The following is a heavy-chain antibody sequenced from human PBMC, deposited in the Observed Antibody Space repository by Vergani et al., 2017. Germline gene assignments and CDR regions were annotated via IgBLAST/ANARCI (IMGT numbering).Heavy chain of an antibody. CDR1: GFTFSSYA. Sequence: EVQLLESGGGLVQPGGSLRLSCSASGFTFSSYAMHWVRQAPGKGLEYVSAISSNGGSTYYADSVKGRFTISRDNSKNTLYLQMSSLRAEDTAVYYCVKGPNWEEVPIVYFDYWGQGTLVTVSS. CDR3: VKGPNWEEVPIVYFDY. V-gene: IGHV3-64D*06. D-gene: IGHD1-1*01. CDR2: ISSNGGST. J-gene: IGHJ4*02.